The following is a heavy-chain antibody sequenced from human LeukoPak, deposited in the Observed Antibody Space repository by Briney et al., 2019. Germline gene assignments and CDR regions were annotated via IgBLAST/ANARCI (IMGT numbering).Heavy chain of an antibody. CDR3: ARTPMGIAVAGTYFQH. J-gene: IGHJ1*01. CDR1: GFTFSSYG. Sequence: GRSLRLSCAASGFTFSSYGMHWVRQAPGKGLEWVAVISYDGSNKYYADSVKGRFTISRDNAKNSLYLQMNSLRAEDTAVYYCARTPMGIAVAGTYFQHWGQGTLVTVSS. CDR2: ISYDGSNK. D-gene: IGHD6-19*01. V-gene: IGHV3-30*03.